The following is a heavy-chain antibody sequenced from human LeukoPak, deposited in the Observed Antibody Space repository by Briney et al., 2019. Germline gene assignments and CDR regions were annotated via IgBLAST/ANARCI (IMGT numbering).Heavy chain of an antibody. V-gene: IGHV1-8*01. CDR3: ARLIGGSGSYYKFYYYYGMDV. J-gene: IGHJ6*02. D-gene: IGHD3-10*01. CDR1: GYTFTSYD. CDR2: MNPNSGNT. Sequence: ASVKVSCKASGYTFTSYDINWVRQATGQGLEWMGWMNPNSGNTGYAQKFQGRVTVTRNTSISTAYMELSSLRSEDTAVYYCARLIGGSGSYYKFYYYYGMDVWGQGTTVTVSS.